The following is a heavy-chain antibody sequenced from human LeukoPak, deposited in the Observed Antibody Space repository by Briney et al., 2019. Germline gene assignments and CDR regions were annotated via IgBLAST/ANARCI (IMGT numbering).Heavy chain of an antibody. CDR2: INPSGGST. V-gene: IGHV1-46*03. J-gene: IGHJ4*02. CDR1: GYTFTSYY. CDR3: ARAVTIFGVVIIGLDY. Sequence: GASVKVSCKASGYTFTSYYMHWVRQAPGQGLEWMGIINPSGGSTSYAQKFQGRVTMTGDTSTSTVYMELSSLRSEDTAVYYCARAVTIFGVVIIGLDYWGQGTLATVSS. D-gene: IGHD3-3*01.